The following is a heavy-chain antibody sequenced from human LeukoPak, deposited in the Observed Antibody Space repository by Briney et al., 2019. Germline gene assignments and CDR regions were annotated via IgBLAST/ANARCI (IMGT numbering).Heavy chain of an antibody. J-gene: IGHJ4*02. CDR2: IKQDGSEK. D-gene: IGHD3-22*01. CDR1: GFTFSSYW. CDR3: ARYYYDSSGYYSGSDY. V-gene: IGHV3-7*03. Sequence: GGSLRLSCAASGFTFSSYWMSWVRQVPGKGLEWVANIKQDGSEKYYVDSVKGRFTISRDNAKNSLYLQMNSLRAEDTAVYYCARYYYDSSGYYSGSDYWGQGTLVTVSS.